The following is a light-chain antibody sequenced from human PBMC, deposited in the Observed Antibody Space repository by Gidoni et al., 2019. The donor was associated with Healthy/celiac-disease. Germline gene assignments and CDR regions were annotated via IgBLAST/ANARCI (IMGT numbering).Light chain of an antibody. J-gene: IGKJ3*01. CDR3: QQSYSTTLFT. CDR1: QCISSH. Sequence: IQMTQSSSSLLASVGDRVTITCRASQCISSHLNWYQQKPGKAPNLLIYAAASLQSGGASRFCGSGSGTDVSLTISVLQPEDFATYYCQQSYSTTLFTFGPGTKVDIK. CDR2: AAA. V-gene: IGKV1-39*01.